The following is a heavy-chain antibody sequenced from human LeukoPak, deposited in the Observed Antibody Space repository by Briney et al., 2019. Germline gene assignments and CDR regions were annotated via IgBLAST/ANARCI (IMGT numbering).Heavy chain of an antibody. V-gene: IGHV3-23*01. CDR2: ISGGGGST. CDR1: GFTFARHA. Sequence: GRSLRLSCAGSGFTFARHALTWVRQAPGMGLEWVSTISGGGGSTHYADSVKGRFTISRDNSKDTVFLQMNNLRAEDTAIYYCAREGGSCTSNSCSDYFDYWGQGTLVTVSP. CDR3: AREGGSCTSNSCSDYFDY. D-gene: IGHD6-13*01. J-gene: IGHJ4*02.